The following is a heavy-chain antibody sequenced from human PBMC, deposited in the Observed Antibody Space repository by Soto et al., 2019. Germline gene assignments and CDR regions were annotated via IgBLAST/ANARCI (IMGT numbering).Heavy chain of an antibody. Sequence: QVQLVQSGAEVKKPGASVKVSCKASGYTFTSYGISWVRQAPGQGLEWMGWISAYNGNTNYAQKIQGRVTMTTDTSTSTGYMELRSLRSDDTAVYYCARDPNIVVVPAAPMFDPWGQGTLVTVSS. CDR2: ISAYNGNT. CDR1: GYTFTSYG. CDR3: ARDPNIVVVPAAPMFDP. V-gene: IGHV1-18*01. D-gene: IGHD2-2*01. J-gene: IGHJ5*02.